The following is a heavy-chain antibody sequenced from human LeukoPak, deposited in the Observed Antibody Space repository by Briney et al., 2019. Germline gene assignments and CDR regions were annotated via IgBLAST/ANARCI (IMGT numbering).Heavy chain of an antibody. Sequence: SQTLSLTCTVSGGSISSSGYYWSWIRQPPGKGLEWIGYTYHSGSTYYNPSLKSRVTISVDRSKNQFSLRLNSVTAADTAVYYCARKEGPSIAARPIVNWGQGTLVTVSS. V-gene: IGHV4-30-2*01. CDR3: ARKEGPSIAARPIVN. CDR1: GGSISSSGYY. D-gene: IGHD6-6*01. J-gene: IGHJ4*02. CDR2: TYHSGST.